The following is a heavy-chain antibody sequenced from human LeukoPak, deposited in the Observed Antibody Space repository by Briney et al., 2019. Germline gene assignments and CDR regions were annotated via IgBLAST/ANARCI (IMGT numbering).Heavy chain of an antibody. J-gene: IGHJ3*02. CDR2: ISSSSSYI. D-gene: IGHD4-17*01. CDR3: ASPGADDYGDYFWAFDI. CDR1: GFTFSSYS. Sequence: TPGGSLRLSCAASGFTFSSYSMNWVRQAPGKGLEWVSSISSSSSYIYYADSVKGRFTISRGNAKNSLYLQMNSLRAEDTAVYYCASPGADDYGDYFWAFDIWGQGTMVTVSS. V-gene: IGHV3-21*01.